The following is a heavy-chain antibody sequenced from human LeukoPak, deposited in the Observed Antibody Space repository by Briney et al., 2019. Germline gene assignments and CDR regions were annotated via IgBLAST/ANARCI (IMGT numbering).Heavy chain of an antibody. V-gene: IGHV3-23*01. D-gene: IGHD2-15*01. Sequence: GGSLILSCAASGFTFRSYAMSWVRQAPGKGLEWVSATSGTGGSTYYADSVKGRFTISRDSSKNTLYLQMNSLRAEDTAVYYCARGGINYYYMDVWGNGTTVTVSS. J-gene: IGHJ6*03. CDR1: GFTFRSYA. CDR2: TSGTGGST. CDR3: ARGGINYYYMDV.